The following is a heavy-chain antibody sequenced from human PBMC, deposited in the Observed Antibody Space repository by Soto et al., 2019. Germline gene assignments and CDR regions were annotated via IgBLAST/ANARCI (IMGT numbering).Heavy chain of an antibody. CDR3: AREDGGGPFDF. V-gene: IGHV3-23*01. Sequence: EVQLLEFGGGLVRPGGSLRLSCAASGFIFSSYAMHWVRQAPGKGLEWVSGISGHGGDIYYADSVKGRFTISRDTATSTLYLQMDSLRADDTAVSYCAREDGGGPFDFWGQGTLVTVSS. CDR1: GFIFSSYA. CDR2: ISGHGGDI. J-gene: IGHJ4*02. D-gene: IGHD2-15*01.